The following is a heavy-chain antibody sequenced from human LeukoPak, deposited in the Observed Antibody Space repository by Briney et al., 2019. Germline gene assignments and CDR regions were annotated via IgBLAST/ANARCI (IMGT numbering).Heavy chain of an antibody. V-gene: IGHV1-46*01. D-gene: IGHD3-10*01. Sequence: ASVKVSCKASGYTFTSYYMHWVRQAPGQGLEWMGIINPSGGSTSYAQKFQGRVTMTRDMSTSTVYMELSSLRSEDTAVYYCARRGRILWFGELFAYYYYYYMDVWGKGTTVTVSS. CDR2: INPSGGST. J-gene: IGHJ6*03. CDR1: GYTFTSYY. CDR3: ARRGRILWFGELFAYYYYYYMDV.